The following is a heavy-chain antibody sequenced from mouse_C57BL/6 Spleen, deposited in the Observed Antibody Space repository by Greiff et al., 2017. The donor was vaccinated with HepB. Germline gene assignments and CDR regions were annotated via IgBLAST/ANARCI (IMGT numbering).Heavy chain of an antibody. CDR3: ARHGGYYGSSPYYYAMDY. Sequence: VKLMESGPGLVAPSQSLSITCTVSGFSLTSYGVHWVRQPPGKGLEWLVVIWSDGSTTYNSALKSRLSISKDNSKSQVFLKMNSLQTDDTAMYYCARHGGYYGSSPYYYAMDYWGQGTSVTVSS. CDR2: IWSDGST. D-gene: IGHD1-1*01. J-gene: IGHJ4*01. V-gene: IGHV2-6-1*01. CDR1: GFSLTSYG.